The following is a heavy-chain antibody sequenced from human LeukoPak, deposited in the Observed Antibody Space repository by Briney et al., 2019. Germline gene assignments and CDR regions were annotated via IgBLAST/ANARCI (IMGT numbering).Heavy chain of an antibody. J-gene: IGHJ3*02. CDR1: GFTFSSYA. Sequence: GGSLRLSCAASGFTFSSYAMSWVRQAPGKGLEWVSAISGSGGSTYYADSVKGRFTISRDNSKNTLYLQMNSLRAEDTAVYYCAKELSRRWGTLLGIGPNLRHDAFDIWGQGTMVTVSS. CDR3: AKELSRRWGTLLGIGPNLRHDAFDI. D-gene: IGHD7-27*01. V-gene: IGHV3-23*01. CDR2: ISGSGGST.